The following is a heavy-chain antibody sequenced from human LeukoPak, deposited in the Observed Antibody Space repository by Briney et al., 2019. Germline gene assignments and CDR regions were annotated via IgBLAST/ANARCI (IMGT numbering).Heavy chain of an antibody. Sequence: SETLSLTCTVSGGSISSYYWSWIRQPPGKGLEWIGYIYYSGRTNYNPSLKSRVTISVDTSKNQFSLKLSSVTAADTAVYYCARGLTTVVQGGFDYWGQGTLVTVSS. CDR1: GGSISSYY. V-gene: IGHV4-59*01. D-gene: IGHD4-23*01. CDR2: IYYSGRT. CDR3: ARGLTTVVQGGFDY. J-gene: IGHJ4*02.